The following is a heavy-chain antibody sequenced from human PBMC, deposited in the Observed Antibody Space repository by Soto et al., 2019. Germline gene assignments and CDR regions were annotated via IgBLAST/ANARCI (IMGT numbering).Heavy chain of an antibody. CDR2: IYSGGTT. J-gene: IGHJ4*02. CDR3: DSAVAGTFH. D-gene: IGHD6-19*01. V-gene: IGHV3-66*01. CDR1: GFTVSSNY. Sequence: EVQLVESGGGLVQPGGSLRLSCAASGFTVSSNYMSWVRQAPGKGLEWVSVIYSGGTTYYADSVKGRFTISRDNSKSTLYLQMSSLRAEDTALYYCDSAVAGTFHWGQGTLVTVSS.